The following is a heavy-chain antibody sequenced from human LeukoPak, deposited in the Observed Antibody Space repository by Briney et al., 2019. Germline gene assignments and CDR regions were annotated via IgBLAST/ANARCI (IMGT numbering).Heavy chain of an antibody. Sequence: GGSLRLSCAASGFTFSNYWMHWVRPAPGKGLVWVSRINTDGSTTTYADSVKGRFTISRDNAKNTLYLQMNSLRAEDTAVYYCARAADYYASGIFYWGQGTLVTVSS. CDR1: GFTFSNYW. D-gene: IGHD3-10*01. CDR2: INTDGSTT. CDR3: ARAADYYASGIFY. J-gene: IGHJ4*02. V-gene: IGHV3-74*01.